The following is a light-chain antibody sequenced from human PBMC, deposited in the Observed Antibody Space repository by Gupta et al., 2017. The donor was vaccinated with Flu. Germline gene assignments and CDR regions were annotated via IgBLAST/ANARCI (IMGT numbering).Light chain of an antibody. J-gene: IGKJ1*01. Sequence: DIQMTQSPSSLSASGGDRVTLTCRAGQDIGDRLGWYQQKPGQAPKRLMSASSSRASGVPSRFSGSASGTDFTLTIDMLNPEDSTTYFCREDGTYPKTFGQGTRVEV. CDR3: REDGTYPKT. V-gene: IGKV1-17*01. CDR1: QDIGDR. CDR2: ASS.